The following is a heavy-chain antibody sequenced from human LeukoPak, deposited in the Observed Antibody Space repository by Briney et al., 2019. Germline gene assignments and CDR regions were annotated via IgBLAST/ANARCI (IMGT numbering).Heavy chain of an antibody. CDR3: AKDKSYSSSWYTY. V-gene: IGHV3-23*01. D-gene: IGHD6-13*01. J-gene: IGHJ4*02. Sequence: GGSLRLSCATSGFTFSSYAMSWLRQAPGKGLEWVSAITTSGTSTFYVDSVKGRFTISRDNSKNTLYLQMNSLRAEDTAVYYCAKDKSYSSSWYTYWGQGTLVTVSS. CDR1: GFTFSSYA. CDR2: ITTSGTST.